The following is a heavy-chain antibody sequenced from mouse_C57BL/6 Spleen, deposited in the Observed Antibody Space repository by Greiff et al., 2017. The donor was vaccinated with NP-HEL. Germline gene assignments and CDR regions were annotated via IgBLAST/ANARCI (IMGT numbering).Heavy chain of an antibody. D-gene: IGHD1-1*01. J-gene: IGHJ1*03. CDR3: ARDDYYGSNLYWYFDV. CDR1: GYSFTDYN. CDR2: INPNYGTT. Sequence: EVKLQQSGPELVKPGASVKISCKASGYSFTDYNMNWVKQSNGKSLEWIGVINPNYGTTSYNQKFKGKATLTVDQSSSTAYMQLNSLTSEDSAVYYCARDDYYGSNLYWYFDVWGTGTTVTVSS. V-gene: IGHV1-39*01.